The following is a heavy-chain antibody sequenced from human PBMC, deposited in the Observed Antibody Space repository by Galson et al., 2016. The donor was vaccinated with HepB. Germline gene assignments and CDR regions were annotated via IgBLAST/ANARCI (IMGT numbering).Heavy chain of an antibody. D-gene: IGHD2-2*02. V-gene: IGHV2-5*01. J-gene: IGHJ4*02. CDR3: VHANQKYCTRTTCYTIFDY. CDR1: GFSLGTSSVG. Sequence: PALVKPTQTLTLTCTFSGFSLGTSSVGVGWIRQPPGKALEWLALIYWNDDKRYSPSLKSSLTITKDTSKNQVFLIMTNMDPVDTATYYCVHANQKYCTRTTCYTIFDYWGQGTLVTVSS. CDR2: IYWNDDK.